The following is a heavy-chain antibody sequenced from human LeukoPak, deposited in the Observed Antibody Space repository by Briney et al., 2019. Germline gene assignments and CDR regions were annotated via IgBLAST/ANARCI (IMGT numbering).Heavy chain of an antibody. D-gene: IGHD3-3*01. J-gene: IGHJ6*03. CDR3: ARGREFDFWSGYGSFYYYMDV. Sequence: ASVKVSCKASGYTFTSYDINWVRQATGQGLEWMGWMNPNSGNTGYAQKFQGRVTMTRNTSISTAYMELSSLRSEDTAVYYCARGREFDFWSGYGSFYYYMDVWGKGTTVTVSS. V-gene: IGHV1-8*01. CDR1: GYTFTSYD. CDR2: MNPNSGNT.